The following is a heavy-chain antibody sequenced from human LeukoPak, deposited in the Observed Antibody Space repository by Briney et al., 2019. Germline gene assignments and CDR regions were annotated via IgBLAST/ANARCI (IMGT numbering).Heavy chain of an antibody. CDR2: ISSSGSTI. CDR3: ARGMEMATMEYFDY. CDR1: GFTFSSYE. J-gene: IGHJ4*02. D-gene: IGHD5-24*01. Sequence: HPGGSLRLSCAASGFTFSSYEMDWDRPAPGKGREWVSYISSSGSTIYYADSVKDRFTISRDKTKNSLYLQLNSLRAEDTAVYYCARGMEMATMEYFDYWGQGTLVTVSS. V-gene: IGHV3-48*03.